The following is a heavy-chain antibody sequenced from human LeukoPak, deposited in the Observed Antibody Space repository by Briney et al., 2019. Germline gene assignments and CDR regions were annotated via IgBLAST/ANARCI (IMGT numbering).Heavy chain of an antibody. V-gene: IGHV3-23*01. CDR3: AKDMGLVLSTVAPFDN. D-gene: IGHD4/OR15-4a*01. CDR2: LSGSGTNT. J-gene: IGHJ4*02. CDR1: GFTFSTFP. Sequence: GRSLRLSCAASGFTFSTFPKSWVRQAPGKGLDWVSTLSGSGTNTYYADSVKGRFTISRDNSENTLYLQMNSLRADDTAVYYCAKDMGLVLSTVAPFDNWGQGTLVTVSS.